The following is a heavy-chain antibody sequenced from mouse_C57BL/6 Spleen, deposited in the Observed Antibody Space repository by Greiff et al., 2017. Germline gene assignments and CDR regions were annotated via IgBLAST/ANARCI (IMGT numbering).Heavy chain of an antibody. Sequence: QVQLQQPGAELVKPGASVKLSCKASGYTFTSYWMHWVKQRPGQGLEWIGMIHPNSGSTNYNEKFKSKATLTVDKSSSTAYMQRSSLTSEDSAVYYCARPNLYYAMDYWGQGTSVTVSS. V-gene: IGHV1-64*01. CDR3: ARPNLYYAMDY. CDR2: IHPNSGST. CDR1: GYTFTSYW. J-gene: IGHJ4*01.